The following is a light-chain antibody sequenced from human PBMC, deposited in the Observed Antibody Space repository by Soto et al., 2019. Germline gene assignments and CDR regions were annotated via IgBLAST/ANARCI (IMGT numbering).Light chain of an antibody. J-gene: IGKJ1*01. Sequence: SQSVSSKYLAWYQQKPGQAPRLLIYAASNRATGIPARFSGSGSGTDFTLTISSLEPEDFAVYYCQQYGSSPGTFGQGTKVDIK. CDR1: QSVSSKY. V-gene: IGKV3-20*01. CDR3: QQYGSSPGT. CDR2: AAS.